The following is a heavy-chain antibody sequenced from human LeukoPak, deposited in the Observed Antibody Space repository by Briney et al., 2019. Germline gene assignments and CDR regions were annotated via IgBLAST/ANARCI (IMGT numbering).Heavy chain of an antibody. J-gene: IGHJ3*02. CDR1: GFTVSSNY. Sequence: GGSLRLSCAASGFTVSSNYMSWVRQAPGKGLEWVSVIYSGGSTYYADSVKGRFTISRDNSKNTLYLQMNSLRAEDTAVYYCARGSWGDAFDIWGQGTMVTVSS. CDR2: IYSGGST. D-gene: IGHD6-13*01. V-gene: IGHV3-66*01. CDR3: ARGSWGDAFDI.